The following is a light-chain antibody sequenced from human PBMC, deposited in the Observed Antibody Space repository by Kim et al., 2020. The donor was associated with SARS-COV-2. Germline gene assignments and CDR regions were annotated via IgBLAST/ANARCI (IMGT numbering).Light chain of an antibody. J-gene: IGLJ1*01. CDR3: QAWDSSTVV. Sequence: SYELTQPPSVSVSPGQTASITCSGDELGDKYTCWYQQKPGQSPVLVIYQDDKRPSGIPDRFSGSNSGNAATLTISGTQAMDEADYYCQAWDSSTVVFGTG. CDR1: ELGDKY. CDR2: QDD. V-gene: IGLV3-1*01.